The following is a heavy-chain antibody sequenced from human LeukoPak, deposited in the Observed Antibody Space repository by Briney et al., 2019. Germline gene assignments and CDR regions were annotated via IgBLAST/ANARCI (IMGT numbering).Heavy chain of an antibody. CDR1: GGSISSYY. CDR2: IYYSGST. D-gene: IGHD5-24*01. Sequence: SETLSLTCTVSGGSISSYYWSWIRQPPGKGLEWIGYIYYSGSTNYNPSLKRRGTISVDTSKNQFSLKLSSVTAAGTAVYYCARGIGDGYNWNYFDYWGQGTLVTVSS. V-gene: IGHV4-59*01. CDR3: ARGIGDGYNWNYFDY. J-gene: IGHJ4*02.